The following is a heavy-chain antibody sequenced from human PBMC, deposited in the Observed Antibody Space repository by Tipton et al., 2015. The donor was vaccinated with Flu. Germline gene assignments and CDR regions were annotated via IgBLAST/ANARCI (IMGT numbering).Heavy chain of an antibody. J-gene: IGHJ6*02. V-gene: IGHV4-39*07. Sequence: LRLSCTVSGGSISTTIYYWGWVRQPPGKGLEWIGSIYYSGTTYYNPSLKSRVTISIDASKTQFSLDLTSLTAADTAVYYCARDLWNDRRAYYYYGVDVWGQGTTVTVPS. CDR1: GGSISTTIYY. D-gene: IGHD1-1*01. CDR2: IYYSGTT. CDR3: ARDLWNDRRAYYYYGVDV.